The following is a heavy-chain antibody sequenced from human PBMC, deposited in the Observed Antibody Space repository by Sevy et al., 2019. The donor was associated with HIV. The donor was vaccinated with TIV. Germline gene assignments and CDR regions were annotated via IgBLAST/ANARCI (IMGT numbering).Heavy chain of an antibody. Sequence: GGSLRLSCAASGFTFNTYAMTWVRQAPGKGLEWVSAISYSGSTTHYADSVKGRFTISRDNSKNTLYLQMNSLRAEDTAVYYCAKDLVSGSYYSGDFDYWGQGTLVTVSS. CDR3: AKDLVSGSYYSGDFDY. CDR1: GFTFNTYA. CDR2: ISYSGSTT. D-gene: IGHD3-10*01. V-gene: IGHV3-23*01. J-gene: IGHJ4*02.